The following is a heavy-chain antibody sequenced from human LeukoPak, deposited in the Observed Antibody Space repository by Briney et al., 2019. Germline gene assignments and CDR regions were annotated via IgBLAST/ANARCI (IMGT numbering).Heavy chain of an antibody. CDR2: FSGGGDT. J-gene: IGHJ4*02. CDR3: VKEGLRYFDFDF. V-gene: IGHV3-23*01. Sequence: PGGSLRLSCAASGFTFTRSAMSWVRQAPGKGLEWVSAFSGGGDTYYADSVKGRFTISRDTSKNTLYLQMNSLSAEDTAVYYCVKEGLRYFDFDFWGQGTLVTVSS. D-gene: IGHD3-9*01. CDR1: GFTFTRSA.